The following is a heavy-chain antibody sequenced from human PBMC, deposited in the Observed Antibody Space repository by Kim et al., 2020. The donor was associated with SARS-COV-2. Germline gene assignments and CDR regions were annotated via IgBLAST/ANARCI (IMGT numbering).Heavy chain of an antibody. J-gene: IGHJ6*02. D-gene: IGHD3-22*01. V-gene: IGHV4-34*01. CDR3: ARGQHSITMIVVVSSEVRLSYGMDV. Sequence: SETLSLTCAVYGGSFSGYYWSWIRQPPGKGLEWIGEINHSGSTNYNPSLKSRVTISVDTSKNQFSLKLSSVTAADTAVYYCARGQHSITMIVVVSSEVRLSYGMDVWGQGTTVTVSS. CDR1: GGSFSGYY. CDR2: INHSGST.